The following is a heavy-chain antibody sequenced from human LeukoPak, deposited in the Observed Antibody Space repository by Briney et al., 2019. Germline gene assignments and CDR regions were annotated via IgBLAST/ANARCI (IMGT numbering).Heavy chain of an antibody. D-gene: IGHD3-22*01. V-gene: IGHV3-66*01. Sequence: SGGSLRLSCAASGFTVSTNYMRWVRQAPGKGLEWVSVIYSGGSTYYSDSVKGRCTISRDSSVNTLYLHLNSLRAEDTAVYYCARCMSTGYFDNYGGQGTLVTVS. J-gene: IGHJ4*02. CDR2: IYSGGST. CDR3: ARCMSTGYFDNY. CDR1: GFTVSTNY.